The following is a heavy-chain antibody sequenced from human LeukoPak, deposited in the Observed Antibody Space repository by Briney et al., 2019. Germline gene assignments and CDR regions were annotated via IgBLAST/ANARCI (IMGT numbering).Heavy chain of an antibody. CDR2: INPNSGGT. V-gene: IGHV1-2*02. D-gene: IGHD4-11*01. J-gene: IGHJ6*03. Sequence: ASVKVSCKASGYTFTGYYMHWVRQAPGQGLEWMGWINPNSGGTNYAQKFQGRVTMTRDTSISTAYMELSRLRSDDTAVYYCARTAVSLGDYYMDVWGKGTTVTVSS. CDR1: GYTFTGYY. CDR3: ARTAVSLGDYYMDV.